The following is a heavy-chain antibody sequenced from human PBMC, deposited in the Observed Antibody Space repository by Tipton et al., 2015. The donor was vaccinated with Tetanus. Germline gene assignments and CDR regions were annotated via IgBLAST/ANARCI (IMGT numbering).Heavy chain of an antibody. CDR2: INHSGST. V-gene: IGHV4-34*01. J-gene: IGHJ5*02. D-gene: IGHD3-3*01. CDR1: GGSFSGYY. CDR3: ARPARYDFWSGYQTQNWFDP. Sequence: TLSLTCAVYGGSFSGYYWSWIRQPPGKGLEWIGEINHSGSTNYNPSLKSRVTISVDTSKNQFSLKLSSVTAADTAVYYCARPARYDFWSGYQTQNWFDPWGQGTLVTVSS.